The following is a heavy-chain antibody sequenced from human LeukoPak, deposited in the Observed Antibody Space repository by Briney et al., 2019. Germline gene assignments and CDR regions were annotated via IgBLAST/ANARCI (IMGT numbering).Heavy chain of an antibody. CDR3: ARGAMTTNFGMDV. D-gene: IGHD4-17*01. V-gene: IGHV4-30-4*01. CDR1: GGSISSGDYY. CDR2: IYYSGST. Sequence: PSETLSLTCTVSGGSISSGDYYWSWIRQPPGKGLEWIGYIYYSGSTYYNPSLKSRVTISVDTSKNQFSLKLSSVTAADTAVYYCARGAMTTNFGMDVWGQGITVTVSS. J-gene: IGHJ6*01.